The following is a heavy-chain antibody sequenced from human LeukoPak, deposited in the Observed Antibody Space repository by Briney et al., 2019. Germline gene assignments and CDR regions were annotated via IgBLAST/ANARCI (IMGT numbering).Heavy chain of an antibody. CDR3: ARGRRDYYYYYMDV. Sequence: SETLSLTCAVYGGSFSGYYWSWIRQPPGKGLEWIGEINHSGSTNYNPSLKSRVTISVDTSKNQFSLKLSSVTAADTAVYYCARGRRDYYYYYMDVWGKGTTVTVSS. CDR1: GGSFSGYY. J-gene: IGHJ6*03. V-gene: IGHV4-34*01. CDR2: INHSGST.